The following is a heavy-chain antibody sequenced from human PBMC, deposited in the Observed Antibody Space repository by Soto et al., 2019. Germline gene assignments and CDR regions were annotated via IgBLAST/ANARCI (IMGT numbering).Heavy chain of an antibody. D-gene: IGHD3-3*01. CDR3: ARFSYDFWSALGSYGMDV. V-gene: IGHV4-31*03. CDR2: IYYSGST. J-gene: IGHJ6*02. Sequence: PSETLSLTCTVSCGSISSAGYYWSWIRQHPGEGLEWIGYIYYSGSTYYNPSLESRVTISVDTSKNQFALKLSSVTAADTAVYYCARFSYDFWSALGSYGMDVWGQGTTVTVSS. CDR1: CGSISSAGYY.